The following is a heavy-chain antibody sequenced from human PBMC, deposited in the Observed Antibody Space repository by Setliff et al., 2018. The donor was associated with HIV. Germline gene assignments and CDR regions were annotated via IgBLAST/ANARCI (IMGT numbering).Heavy chain of an antibody. CDR2: IIPIFGSI. CDR1: GGTFSNYA. Sequence: SVKVSCKASGGTFSNYAISWVRQAPGQGLEWMGGIIPIFGSINYAQKFQGRVTITTDESTSTAYMELSSLRSEDTAVYYCARDTPRYSSGYAELYYYYYGMDVWGQGTTVTVSS. CDR3: ARDTPRYSSGYAELYYYYYGMDV. V-gene: IGHV1-69*05. J-gene: IGHJ6*02. D-gene: IGHD6-19*01.